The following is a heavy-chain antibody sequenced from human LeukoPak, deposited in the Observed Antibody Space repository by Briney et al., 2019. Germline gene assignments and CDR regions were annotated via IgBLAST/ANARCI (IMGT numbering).Heavy chain of an antibody. J-gene: IGHJ6*03. V-gene: IGHV3-74*01. Sequence: GGSLRLSCAAAGFTLSTYWMHWVRQAPGKGLVWVSHINPDGRTTRYANSVTGRFTISRDNSKNSLYLQMNSLRAEDTAVYYCARDLDVDIVATIGYMDVWGKGTTVTVSS. D-gene: IGHD5-12*01. CDR2: INPDGRTT. CDR1: GFTLSTYW. CDR3: ARDLDVDIVATIGYMDV.